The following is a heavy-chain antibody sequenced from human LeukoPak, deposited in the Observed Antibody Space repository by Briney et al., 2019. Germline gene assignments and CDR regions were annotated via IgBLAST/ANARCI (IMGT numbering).Heavy chain of an antibody. J-gene: IGHJ4*02. CDR2: IIPILGIA. Sequence: VKVSCKASGGHFSSYTISWVRRAPGQGLAWMGRIIPILGIANYAQKFQGRVTITADKSTSTAYMELSSLRSQDTAVYYCARATTVTTTGPFAYWGQGTLVTVSS. CDR1: GGHFSSYT. D-gene: IGHD4-17*01. CDR3: ARATTVTTTGPFAY. V-gene: IGHV1-69*02.